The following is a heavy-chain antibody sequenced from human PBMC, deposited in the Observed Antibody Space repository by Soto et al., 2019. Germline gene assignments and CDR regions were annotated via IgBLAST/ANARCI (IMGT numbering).Heavy chain of an antibody. V-gene: IGHV3-30*03. J-gene: IGHJ4*02. Sequence: QVQLVESGGGVVQPGRSLRLSCAASGFTFSSYGMHWVRQAPGKGLEWVAVISYDGSNKYYADSVKGRFTISRDNSKNTLYLQMNSLRAEDTAVYYCILEWFGELSLDYWGQGTLVTVSS. CDR2: ISYDGSNK. CDR3: ILEWFGELSLDY. D-gene: IGHD3-10*01. CDR1: GFTFSSYG.